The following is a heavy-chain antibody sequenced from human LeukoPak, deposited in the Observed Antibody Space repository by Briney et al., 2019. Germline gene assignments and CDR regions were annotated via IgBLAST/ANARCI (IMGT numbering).Heavy chain of an antibody. CDR2: IKQDGSEK. D-gene: IGHD6-19*01. V-gene: IGHV3-7*01. J-gene: IGHJ4*02. CDR1: GFTFSSSW. CDR3: VRISTAVAGADY. Sequence: ERSLRLSCAASGFTFSSSWMSWVRQAPGKGLEWVANIKQDGSEKYYVESVKGRFTISRDNTKNSVYLQMDSLTAEDTAVYYCVRISTAVAGADYWGQGTLVTVSS.